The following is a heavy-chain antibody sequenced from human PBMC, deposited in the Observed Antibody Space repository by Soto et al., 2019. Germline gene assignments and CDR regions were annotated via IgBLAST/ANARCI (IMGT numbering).Heavy chain of an antibody. V-gene: IGHV4-34*01. CDR1: GGSFSGYY. Sequence: QVQLQQWGAGLLKPSETLSLTCAVYGGSFSGYYWSWIRQPPGKGLEWIGEINHSGSTNYNPSLKSRVTISVDTSKNQFSLKLSSVTAADTAVYYCAIGTPLWLKGWNYYGMDVWGQGTTVTVSS. J-gene: IGHJ6*02. CDR2: INHSGST. D-gene: IGHD5-18*01. CDR3: AIGTPLWLKGWNYYGMDV.